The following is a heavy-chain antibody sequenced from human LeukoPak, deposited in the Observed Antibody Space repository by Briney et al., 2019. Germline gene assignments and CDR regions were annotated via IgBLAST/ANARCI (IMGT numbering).Heavy chain of an antibody. J-gene: IGHJ4*02. CDR2: IYYDGST. D-gene: IGHD3-22*01. CDR3: ARHFRHSGGYYSFFDY. CDR1: GGSISSSSYY. V-gene: IGHV4-39*01. Sequence: NPSQTLSLTCAVSGGSISSSSYYWGWIRQPPGKGLEWIGSIYYDGSTYYNPSLKSRVTIFVDTSKNQFSLKLTSVTAADTAVYYCARHFRHSGGYYSFFDYWGQGNLVTVSS.